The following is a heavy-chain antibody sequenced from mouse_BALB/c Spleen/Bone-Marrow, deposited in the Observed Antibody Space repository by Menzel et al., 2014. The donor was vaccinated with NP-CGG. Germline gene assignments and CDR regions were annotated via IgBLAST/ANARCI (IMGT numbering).Heavy chain of an antibody. Sequence: QVQLQQPGPELVQPGASVRISCKASGYTFTSYYIHWVKQRPGQGLEWIGWIYPGNVNTNYNEKFKAKATLTADKSSSTAHMQLSSLTSEDSAVYFCARGGYDGAWFAYWGQGTLVTVSA. CDR3: ARGGYDGAWFAY. J-gene: IGHJ3*01. D-gene: IGHD2-14*01. V-gene: IGHV1S56*01. CDR1: GYTFTSYY. CDR2: IYPGNVNT.